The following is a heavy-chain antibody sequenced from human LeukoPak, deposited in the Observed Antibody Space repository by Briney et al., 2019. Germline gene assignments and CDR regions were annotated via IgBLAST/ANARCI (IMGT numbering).Heavy chain of an antibody. CDR1: GYTFTGYY. CDR2: INPNSGGT. D-gene: IGHD6-19*01. CDR3: AREVHGGWYNPYYYYYYMDV. V-gene: IGHV1-2*02. Sequence: GASVKVSCKASGYTFTGYYMHWVRQAPGQGLEWMGWINPNSGGTNYAQKFQGRVTMTRDMSTSTVYMELSSLRSEDTAVYYCAREVHGGWYNPYYYYYYMDVWGKGTTVTVSS. J-gene: IGHJ6*03.